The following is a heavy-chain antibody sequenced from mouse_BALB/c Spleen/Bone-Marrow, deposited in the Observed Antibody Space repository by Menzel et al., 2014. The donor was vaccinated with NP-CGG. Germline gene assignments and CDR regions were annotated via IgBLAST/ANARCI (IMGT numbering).Heavy chain of an antibody. D-gene: IGHD1-1*01. Sequence: EVQGVESGPELVKPGASVKMSCKASRYTFTSYVLHWVRQKPGQGLEWIGFMNPFNDGTKYNEKFKGKATLTSDKSSSTAYMELSSLTSEDSAVYYCAREVVATDYFDYWGQGTTLTVSS. V-gene: IGHV1-14*01. CDR2: MNPFNDGT. J-gene: IGHJ2*01. CDR3: AREVVATDYFDY. CDR1: RYTFTSYV.